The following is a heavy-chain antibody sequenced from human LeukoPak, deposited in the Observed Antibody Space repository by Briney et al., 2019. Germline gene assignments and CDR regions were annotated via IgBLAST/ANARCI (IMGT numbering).Heavy chain of an antibody. J-gene: IGHJ4*02. V-gene: IGHV1-46*01. CDR3: ARDFSRDYDNSSGYYYRDY. D-gene: IGHD3-22*01. Sequence: ASVKVSCKASGYTFSNYYMHWVRQAPGQGLEWMGIINPSGASTRYAQKFQGRVTMTRDTSTSTVYMELSSLRSEDTAIYFCARDFSRDYDNSSGYYYRDYWGQGTLVTVSS. CDR2: INPSGAST. CDR1: GYTFSNYY.